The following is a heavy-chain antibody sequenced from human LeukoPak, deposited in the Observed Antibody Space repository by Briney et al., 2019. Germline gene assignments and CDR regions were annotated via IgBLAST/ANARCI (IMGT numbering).Heavy chain of an antibody. CDR3: AKDVPRSGWAFDI. CDR1: GFTFSSYS. CDR2: ISSSSSTI. D-gene: IGHD6-19*01. Sequence: GGSLRLSCVASGFTFSSYSMNWVRQAPGKGLEWVSYISSSSSTIYYADSVKGRFTISRDNSKNTLYLQMNSLRAEDTAVYYCAKDVPRSGWAFDIWGQGTMVTVSS. V-gene: IGHV3-48*01. J-gene: IGHJ3*02.